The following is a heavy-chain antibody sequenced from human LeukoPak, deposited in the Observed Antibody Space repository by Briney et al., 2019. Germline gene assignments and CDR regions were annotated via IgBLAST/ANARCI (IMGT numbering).Heavy chain of an antibody. J-gene: IGHJ5*02. D-gene: IGHD3-22*01. CDR1: GYTLTELS. V-gene: IGHV1-24*01. CDR2: FDPEDGET. Sequence: ASVKVSCKVSGYTLTELSMHWVRQAPGKGLEWMGGFDPEDGETIYAQKFQGRVTMTEDTSTDTAYMELSSLRSEDTAVYYCARGSPVDSSVHWFDPWGQGTLVTVSS. CDR3: ARGSPVDSSVHWFDP.